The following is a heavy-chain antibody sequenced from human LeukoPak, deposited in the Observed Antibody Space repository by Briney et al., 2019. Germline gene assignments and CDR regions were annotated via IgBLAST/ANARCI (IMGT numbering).Heavy chain of an antibody. Sequence: SETLSLTCAVYGVSFSGYYWTWIRQPPGKGLEWIGEVNHGESTTYNPSLRSRVTISVDTSKNQFSLKLNSVTAADTAVYYCARRGMNWDYVRYFDLWGRGTLVTVSS. V-gene: IGHV4-34*01. D-gene: IGHD1-7*01. CDR2: VNHGEST. CDR3: ARRGMNWDYVRYFDL. CDR1: GVSFSGYY. J-gene: IGHJ2*01.